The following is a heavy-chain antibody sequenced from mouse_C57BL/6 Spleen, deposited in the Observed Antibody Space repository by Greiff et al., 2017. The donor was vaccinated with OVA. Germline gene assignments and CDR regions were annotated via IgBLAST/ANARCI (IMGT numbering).Heavy chain of an antibody. CDR1: GYTFTSYC. CDR3: ARDGIYAMDY. J-gene: IGHJ4*01. Sequence: VQLQQPGAELVRPGSSVKLSCKASGYTFTSYCMHWVKQRPIQSLEWIGNIDPSDSETHYNQKFKDKATLTVDKSSSTAYMQLSSLTSEDSAVYYCARDGIYAMDYWGQGTSVTVSS. CDR2: IDPSDSET. D-gene: IGHD2-1*01. V-gene: IGHV1-52*01.